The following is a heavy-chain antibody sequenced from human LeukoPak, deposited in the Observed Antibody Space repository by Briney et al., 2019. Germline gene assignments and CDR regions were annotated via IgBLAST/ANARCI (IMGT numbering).Heavy chain of an antibody. D-gene: IGHD6-19*01. CDR3: ARGPSSGWHYFDY. CDR1: GYTFTSYY. J-gene: IGHJ4*02. Sequence: GASVKVSCKASGYTFTSYYMNWVRQAPGQGLEWMGIIHPSGGSTSYAQKFQGRITMTRDTSTSTVYMELSSLRSEDTALYYCARGPSSGWHYFDYWGLGTLVTVSS. CDR2: IHPSGGST. V-gene: IGHV1-46*01.